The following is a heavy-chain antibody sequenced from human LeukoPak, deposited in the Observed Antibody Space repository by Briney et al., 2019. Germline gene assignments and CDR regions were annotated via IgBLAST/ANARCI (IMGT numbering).Heavy chain of an antibody. V-gene: IGHV3-66*01. CDR2: LYIAGST. CDR1: GFTVSSNY. CDR3: ARGGFWSGNGMDV. Sequence: GGSLRLSCAASGFTVSSNYMSWVRQAPGKGLKWVSVLYIAGSTYYADSMKGRFTISRDNSKNTLYLQMNSLSVEDTAIYYCARGGFWSGNGMDVWGQGTTVIVSS. D-gene: IGHD3-3*01. J-gene: IGHJ6*02.